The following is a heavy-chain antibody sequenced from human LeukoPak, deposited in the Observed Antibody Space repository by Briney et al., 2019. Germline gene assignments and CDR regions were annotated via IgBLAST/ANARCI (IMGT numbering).Heavy chain of an antibody. CDR1: GGSFSGYY. J-gene: IGHJ4*02. CDR3: AETDGSGSYYIY. CDR2: INLSGST. Sequence: SETLSLTCALSGGSFSGYYWSWVRQPPAKGLERIGEINLSGSTNYNPSLMCRVTISVDTSKNQFSLKLSSVTAADTAVYYCAETDGSGSYYIYWGQGTLVTVSS. D-gene: IGHD3-10*01. V-gene: IGHV4-34*01.